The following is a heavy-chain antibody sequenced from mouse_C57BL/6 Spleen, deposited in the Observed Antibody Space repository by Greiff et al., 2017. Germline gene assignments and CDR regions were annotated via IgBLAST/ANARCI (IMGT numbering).Heavy chain of an antibody. Sequence: QVQLQQSGPELVKPGASVKISCKASGYAFSSSWMNWVKQRPGKGLEWIGRIYPGDGDTNYNGKFKGKATLTADKSSSTAYMQLSSLTSEDSAVYFCARGGYYYGSRGGYWYFDVWGTGTTVTVSS. V-gene: IGHV1-82*01. CDR1: GYAFSSSW. D-gene: IGHD1-1*01. J-gene: IGHJ1*03. CDR3: ARGGYYYGSRGGYWYFDV. CDR2: IYPGDGDT.